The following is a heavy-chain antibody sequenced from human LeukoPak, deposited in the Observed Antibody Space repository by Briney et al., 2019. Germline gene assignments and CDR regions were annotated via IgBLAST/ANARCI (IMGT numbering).Heavy chain of an antibody. J-gene: IGHJ6*02. CDR1: EFTFSSYA. D-gene: IGHD3-9*01. CDR2: ISGSGGST. V-gene: IGHV3-23*01. Sequence: GGSLRLSCAASEFTFSSYAMSWVRQAPGKGLEWVSAISGSGGSTYYADSVKGRSTISRDNSKNTLYLQMNSLRAEDTAVYYCAKPAYDILTGQSYSYGMDVWGQGTTVTVSS. CDR3: AKPAYDILTGQSYSYGMDV.